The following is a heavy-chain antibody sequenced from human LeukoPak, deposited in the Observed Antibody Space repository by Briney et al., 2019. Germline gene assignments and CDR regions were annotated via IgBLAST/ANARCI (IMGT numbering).Heavy chain of an antibody. J-gene: IGHJ4*02. CDR3: ARSDYYDSSGYYYAYYFDY. CDR1: GGSISSYY. Sequence: SETLSLTCTVSGGSISSYYWSWIRQPPGKGREWIGYIYYSGSTNYNPSLKSRVTISVDTSKNQFSLKLSSVTAADTAVYYCARSDYYDSSGYYYAYYFDYWGQGTLVTVSS. V-gene: IGHV4-59*01. D-gene: IGHD3-22*01. CDR2: IYYSGST.